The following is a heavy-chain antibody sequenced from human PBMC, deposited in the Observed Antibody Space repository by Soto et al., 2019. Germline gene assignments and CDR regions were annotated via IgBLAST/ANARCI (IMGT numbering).Heavy chain of an antibody. CDR2: ISGGGDYT. CDR3: ANDLRGRGDF. J-gene: IGHJ4*02. V-gene: IGHV3-23*01. D-gene: IGHD3-10*01. CDR1: GFTFTTYA. Sequence: EVQLLESGGGLVQPGGSLRLSCAASGFTFTTYAMSWVRQAPGKGLEWISGISGGGDYTYDADSVRGRFIIFRDNSKNTLYLQMDSLRAEDAAIYYCANDLRGRGDFWGQGTLVTVSS.